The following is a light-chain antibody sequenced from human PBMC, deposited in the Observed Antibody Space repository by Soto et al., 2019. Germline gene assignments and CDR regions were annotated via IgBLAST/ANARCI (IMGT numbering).Light chain of an antibody. J-gene: IGKJ4*01. CDR2: GAS. CDR3: QQYDSSPLT. CDR1: QSVSSSY. Sequence: EIVLTQSPGTLSLSPGERATLSCRASQSVSSSYLAWYQQKPGQAPRLLIYGASSRATGIPDRFSGSGSGTDFTLTISSLEPEDVAVYYCQQYDSSPLTFGGGTKVEIK. V-gene: IGKV3-20*01.